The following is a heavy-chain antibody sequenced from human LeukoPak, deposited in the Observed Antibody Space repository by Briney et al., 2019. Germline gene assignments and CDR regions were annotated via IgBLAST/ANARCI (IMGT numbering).Heavy chain of an antibody. CDR3: ARQYYSNYGDPGYYFDY. V-gene: IGHV4-39*01. D-gene: IGHD4-11*01. J-gene: IGHJ4*02. CDR2: IYYSGST. CDR1: GGSISSSSYY. Sequence: NSSETLSLTCTVSGGSISSSSYYWGWIRQPPGKGLEWIGSIYYSGSTYYNPSLKSRVTISVDTSKNQFSLKLSSVTAADTAVYYCARQYYSNYGDPGYYFDYWGQGTLVTVSS.